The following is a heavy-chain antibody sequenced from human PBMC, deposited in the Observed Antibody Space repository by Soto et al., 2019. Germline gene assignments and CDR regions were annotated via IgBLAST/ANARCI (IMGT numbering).Heavy chain of an antibody. Sequence: PSETLSLTCTVSGGSISSYYWSWIRQPPGKGLEWIGYIYYSGSANYNPSLKSRVTISVDTSKNQFSLKLSSVTAADTAVYYCARCHSRLASYYYYMDVWGKGTTVTVSS. CDR2: IYYSGSA. CDR1: GGSISSYY. D-gene: IGHD1-26*01. CDR3: ARCHSRLASYYYYMDV. J-gene: IGHJ6*03. V-gene: IGHV4-59*01.